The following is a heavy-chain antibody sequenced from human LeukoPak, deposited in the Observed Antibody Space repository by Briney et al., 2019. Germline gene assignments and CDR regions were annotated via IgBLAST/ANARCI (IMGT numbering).Heavy chain of an antibody. J-gene: IGHJ6*02. D-gene: IGHD6-13*01. CDR3: ARENSSTYSSTWVYYYGMDV. CDR2: IIPILGIA. Sequence: ASVKVSCKASGYTFTGYYMHWVGQAPGQGLEWMGRIIPILGIANYAQKLQGRVTITADKSTSTAYMELSSLTSEDTAVYYCARENSSTYSSTWVYYYGMDVWGQGTTVTVSS. CDR1: GYTFTGYY. V-gene: IGHV1-69*04.